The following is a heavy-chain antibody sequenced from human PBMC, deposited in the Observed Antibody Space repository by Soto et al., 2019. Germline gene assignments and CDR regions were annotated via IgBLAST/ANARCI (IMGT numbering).Heavy chain of an antibody. CDR3: ARARPATVSWFDP. V-gene: IGHV4-30-2*01. Sequence: QLQLQESGSGLVKPSQTLSLTSAVSGGSISSGGYSWSWIRQPPGKGLEWIGYIYHSGSTYYNPSLKSRVTISVDRSKNQFSLKLSSVTAADTAVYYCARARPATVSWFDPWGQGTLVTVSS. CDR1: GGSISSGGYS. J-gene: IGHJ5*02. D-gene: IGHD4-17*01. CDR2: IYHSGST.